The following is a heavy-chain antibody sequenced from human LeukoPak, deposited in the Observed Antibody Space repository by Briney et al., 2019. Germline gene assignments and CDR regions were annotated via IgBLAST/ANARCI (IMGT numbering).Heavy chain of an antibody. J-gene: IGHJ4*02. CDR2: ISYDGSNK. V-gene: IGHV3-30*18. D-gene: IGHD3-22*01. CDR3: AKDRLYYYDSSGYYFPSYFDY. CDR1: GFTFSSYG. Sequence: GRSLRLSCAASGFTFSSYGMHWVRQAPGKGLEWEAVISYDGSNKYYADSVKGRFTISRDNSKNTLYLQMNSLRAEDTAVYYCAKDRLYYYDSSGYYFPSYFDYWGQGTLVTVSS.